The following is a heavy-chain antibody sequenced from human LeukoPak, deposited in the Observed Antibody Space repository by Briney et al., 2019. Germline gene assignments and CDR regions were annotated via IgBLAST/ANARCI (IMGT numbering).Heavy chain of an antibody. CDR3: AKRGNTISFFDP. J-gene: IGHJ5*02. D-gene: IGHD5-24*01. CDR2: LTGGGDFT. Sequence: QSGGSLRLSCGASGFTFSNYAMSWVRQAPGKGLEWVSGLTGGGDFTYYADSVKGRFTISRDNSKNTLYLEMSSLRADDTAVYYCAKRGNTISFFDPWGQGTLVTVSS. CDR1: GFTFSNYA. V-gene: IGHV3-23*01.